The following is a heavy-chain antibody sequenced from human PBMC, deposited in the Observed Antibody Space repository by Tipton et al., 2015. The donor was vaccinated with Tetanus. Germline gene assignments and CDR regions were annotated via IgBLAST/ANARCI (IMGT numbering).Heavy chain of an antibody. CDR2: IYDNGTT. CDR3: ARRIQVFGPAILDAFDL. CDR1: GGSISGYY. Sequence: TLSLTCTVAGGSISGYYWTWIRQPPGKGLEWIGYIYDNGTTSYSPSLKSRVIISVYKSKNQLSLKLGSVTAEDTAIYYCARRIQVFGPAILDAFDLWAQGTMVIVSS. D-gene: IGHD3/OR15-3a*01. V-gene: IGHV4-59*01. J-gene: IGHJ3*01.